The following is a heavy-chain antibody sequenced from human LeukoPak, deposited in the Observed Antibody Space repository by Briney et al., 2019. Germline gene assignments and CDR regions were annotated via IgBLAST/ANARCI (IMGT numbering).Heavy chain of an antibody. CDR2: IYYSGST. V-gene: IGHV4-39*01. CDR3: ARLGSTGYYDSSGSRRAALDY. CDR1: GGSISSSSYY. Sequence: SETLSLTCTVSGGSISSSSYYWGWIRQPPGKGLEWIGSIYYSGSTYYNPSLKSRVIISVDTSKNQFSLKLSSVTAADTAVYYCARLGSTGYYDSSGSRRAALDYWGQGTLVTVSS. D-gene: IGHD3-22*01. J-gene: IGHJ4*02.